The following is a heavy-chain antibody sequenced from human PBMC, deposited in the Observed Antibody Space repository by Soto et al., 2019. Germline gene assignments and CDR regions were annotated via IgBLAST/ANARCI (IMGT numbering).Heavy chain of an antibody. J-gene: IGHJ4*02. CDR1: GGSISRGGYY. V-gene: IGHV4-31*03. Sequence: SETLSLPCTVSGGSISRGGYYWSWIRQHPGKGLEWIGYIYYSGSTYYNPSLKSRVTISVDTSKNQFSLKLSSVTAADTAVYYCARSIYDNLTGLYFFDFWGQGTLVTVSS. CDR3: ARSIYDNLTGLYFFDF. CDR2: IYYSGST. D-gene: IGHD3-9*01.